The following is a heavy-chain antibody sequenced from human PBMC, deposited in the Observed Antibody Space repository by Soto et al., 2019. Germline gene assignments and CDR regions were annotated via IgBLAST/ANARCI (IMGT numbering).Heavy chain of an antibody. CDR1: GFSFHEYT. Sequence: ESGGALVRPGGSLRLSCAAFGFSFHEYTMNWVRQAPGKGLEWVSGIYGAASGIYYADSVKGRFTISRDNSRNTVYLQMNNLRAEDTAVYYCAKDRHPDGVWDIDWWGQGARVTVSS. V-gene: IGHV3-23*01. CDR2: IYGAASGI. CDR3: AKDRHPDGVWDIDW. D-gene: IGHD4-17*01. J-gene: IGHJ4*02.